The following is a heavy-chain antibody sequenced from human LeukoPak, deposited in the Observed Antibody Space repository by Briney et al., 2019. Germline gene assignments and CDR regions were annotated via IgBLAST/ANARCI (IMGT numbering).Heavy chain of an antibody. D-gene: IGHD3-22*01. CDR2: IYYSGST. V-gene: IGHV4-59*08. CDR3: AGAYDSSGYEDY. Sequence: SETLSLTCTVSGGSISSYYWSWIRQPPGKGLEWIGYIYYSGSTNYNPSLKSRVTISVDTSKNQFSLKLSSVTAADTAVYYCAGAYDSSGYEDYWGQGTLVTVSS. CDR1: GGSISSYY. J-gene: IGHJ4*02.